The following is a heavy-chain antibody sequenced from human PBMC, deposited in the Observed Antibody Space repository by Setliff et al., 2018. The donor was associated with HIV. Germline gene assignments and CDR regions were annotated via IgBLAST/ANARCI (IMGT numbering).Heavy chain of an antibody. D-gene: IGHD5-12*01. Sequence: SETLSLTCTVSGGSIASSTHYWAWIRQPPGKGLEWIGSVYYNGATDHNPSLKSRVTISVDTSNQQFSLKLSSVTAADTAVYYCARESSSGSQDYWGQGTPVTVSS. V-gene: IGHV4-39*02. CDR3: ARESSSGSQDY. CDR1: GGSIASSTHY. J-gene: IGHJ4*02. CDR2: VYYNGAT.